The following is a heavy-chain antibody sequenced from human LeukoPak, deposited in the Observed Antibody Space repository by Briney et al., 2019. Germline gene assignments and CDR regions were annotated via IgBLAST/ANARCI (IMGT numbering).Heavy chain of an antibody. CDR1: GYSISRGYH. CDR3: ARVDWLLDY. J-gene: IGHJ4*02. V-gene: IGHV4-38-2*02. CDR2: MHRSGST. Sequence: PSETLSLTCTVSGYSISRGYHWGWIRQAPGKGLEWIGCMHRSGSTSYNPSLESRLTISVDTSDNPFSLKLSSVTAADTAVYDCARVDWLLDYWGQGTLVTVSS. D-gene: IGHD3-9*01.